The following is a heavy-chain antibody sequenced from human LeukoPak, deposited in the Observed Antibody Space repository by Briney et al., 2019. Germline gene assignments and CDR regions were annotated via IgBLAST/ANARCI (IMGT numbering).Heavy chain of an antibody. CDR3: ARIDRGYCSSTSCYSSWFDP. V-gene: IGHV4-59*08. J-gene: IGHJ5*02. Sequence: SEPLTLTCTVSGDSISSYYWIWIRQPPGKGLEWIGYIYYRGSTNYNPSLKSRVTISVDTSKNQYSLKLSSVPAADTAVYYCARIDRGYCSSTSCYSSWFDPWGQGTLVTVSS. CDR2: IYYRGST. CDR1: GDSISSYY. D-gene: IGHD2-2*01.